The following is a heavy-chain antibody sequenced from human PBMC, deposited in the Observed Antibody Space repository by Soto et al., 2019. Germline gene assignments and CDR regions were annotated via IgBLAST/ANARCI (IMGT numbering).Heavy chain of an antibody. CDR1: GFTFSSSW. Sequence: VGALRFSCAASGFTFSSSWMTWVRRAPGKGLAWVANIKEDGSEKYYVDSVKGRFTISRDNTNESLYLQMNSLRAEDTAVYYCARDPAPVGYRGLDVWGQGTTVTVSS. J-gene: IGHJ6*02. D-gene: IGHD5-12*01. CDR3: ARDPAPVGYRGLDV. V-gene: IGHV3-7*01. CDR2: IKEDGSEK.